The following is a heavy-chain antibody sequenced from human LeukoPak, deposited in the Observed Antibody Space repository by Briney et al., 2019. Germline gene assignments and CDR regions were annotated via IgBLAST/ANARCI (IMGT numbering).Heavy chain of an antibody. Sequence: GASVKVSCKASGGTFSSYAISWVRQAPGQGLEWMGRIIPTFGTANYAQKFQGRVTITTDESTSTAYMELSSLRSEDTAVYYCARVDQLRRRFDHWGQGTLVTVSS. CDR2: IIPTFGTA. D-gene: IGHD2-2*01. J-gene: IGHJ5*02. V-gene: IGHV1-69*05. CDR3: ARVDQLRRRFDH. CDR1: GGTFSSYA.